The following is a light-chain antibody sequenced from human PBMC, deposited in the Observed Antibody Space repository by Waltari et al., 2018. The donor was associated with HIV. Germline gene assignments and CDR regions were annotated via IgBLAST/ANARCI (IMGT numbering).Light chain of an antibody. CDR3: YSTNIRGNHRL. CDR1: ALPKEY. Sequence: SYELTQAPSVSVSPGQTARITCSGAALPKEYAYWYQQKSGKAPVLVIYEDTKRPSGIPEGCSGSSSGTMATLTISGAQVEDEADYYCYSTNIRGNHRLFGGGTKLTVL. CDR2: EDT. V-gene: IGLV3-10*01. J-gene: IGLJ2*01.